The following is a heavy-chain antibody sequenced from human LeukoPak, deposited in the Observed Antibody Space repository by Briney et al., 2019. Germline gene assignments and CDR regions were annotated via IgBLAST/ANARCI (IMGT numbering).Heavy chain of an antibody. CDR2: ISDNTYT. V-gene: IGHV3-11*05. CDR3: AKGVLGYSYGFDY. J-gene: IGHJ4*02. D-gene: IGHD5-18*01. CDR1: GFTFSVYY. Sequence: PGGSLRLSCAASGFTFSVYYMSWIRQAPGKGLEWVSYISDNTYTKYADSVKGRFTISRHNSENTLYLQMNSLRGEDTAVYYCAKGVLGYSYGFDYWGQGTLVTVSS.